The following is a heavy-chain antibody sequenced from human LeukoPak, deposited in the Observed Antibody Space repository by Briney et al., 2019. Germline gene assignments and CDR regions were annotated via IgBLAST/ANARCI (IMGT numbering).Heavy chain of an antibody. Sequence: ASVKVSCKASGYTFTSYGISWVRQAPGQGLEWMGWISAYNGNTNYAQKLQGRVTMTTDTSTSTAYMELRSLRSDDTAVYYCARAYEVAVAGTVEYYYYGTDVWGQGTTVTVSS. CDR1: GYTFTSYG. CDR3: ARAYEVAVAGTVEYYYYGTDV. CDR2: ISAYNGNT. J-gene: IGHJ6*02. D-gene: IGHD6-19*01. V-gene: IGHV1-18*01.